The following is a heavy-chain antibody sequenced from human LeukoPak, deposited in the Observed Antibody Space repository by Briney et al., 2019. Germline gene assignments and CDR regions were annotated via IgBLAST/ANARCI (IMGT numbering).Heavy chain of an antibody. V-gene: IGHV4-59*01. CDR3: ARTLYSSSSENYFDY. J-gene: IGHJ4*02. CDR2: IYYSGST. Sequence: KSSGTLSLTCTVSGGSISGYYWSWIRQPPGKGLEWIGYIYYSGSTNYNLSLKSRVTIPLDTSKNQFSLKLRSVTAADTAVYFCARTLYSSSSENYFDYWGQGTLVTVSS. D-gene: IGHD6-6*01. CDR1: GGSISGYY.